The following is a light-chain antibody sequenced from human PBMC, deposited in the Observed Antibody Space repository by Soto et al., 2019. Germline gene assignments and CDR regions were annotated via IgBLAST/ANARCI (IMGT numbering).Light chain of an antibody. CDR3: QQYGSSPSYT. J-gene: IGKJ2*01. Sequence: EIVLTQSPGTLSLSPGERATLSCRASQSVSSSYLAWYQQKPVQAPRLLIYGASSRATGIPDRFSGSGSGTDFTLTISRLEPEDFVVYYCQQYGSSPSYTFGQGTKLEIK. CDR1: QSVSSSY. CDR2: GAS. V-gene: IGKV3-20*01.